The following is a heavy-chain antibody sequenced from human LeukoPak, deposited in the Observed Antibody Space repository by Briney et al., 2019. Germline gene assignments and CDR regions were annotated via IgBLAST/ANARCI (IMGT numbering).Heavy chain of an antibody. CDR2: ISGDGTST. Sequence: PGGSLRLSCAASGLTSSTYAMSWVRQAPGRGLEWVSSISGDGTSTYYADSVKGRFTISRDNSKNTLYLQMNSLRAEDTAVYYCAKDRGYGDYGDFDYWGQGTLVTVSS. D-gene: IGHD4-17*01. CDR1: GLTSSTYA. CDR3: AKDRGYGDYGDFDY. J-gene: IGHJ4*02. V-gene: IGHV3-23*01.